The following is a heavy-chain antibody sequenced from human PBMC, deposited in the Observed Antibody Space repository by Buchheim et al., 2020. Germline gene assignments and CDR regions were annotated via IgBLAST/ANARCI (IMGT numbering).Heavy chain of an antibody. V-gene: IGHV3-23*01. J-gene: IGHJ4*02. Sequence: EVQLLESGGGLVQPGGSLRLSCAASGFTFSSYAMSWVRQAPGKGLEWVSAISGSGGSTYYADSVKGRFTISRDNSKNTMELQMNSLRAEDTAVYYCAKVAPRYFDWLLSYYFDYWGQGTL. D-gene: IGHD3-9*01. CDR3: AKVAPRYFDWLLSYYFDY. CDR1: GFTFSSYA. CDR2: ISGSGGST.